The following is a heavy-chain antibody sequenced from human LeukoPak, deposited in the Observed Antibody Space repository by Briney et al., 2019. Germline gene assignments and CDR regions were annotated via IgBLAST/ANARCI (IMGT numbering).Heavy chain of an antibody. J-gene: IGHJ6*02. CDR3: ARQGVGPTNPHYYYGLDV. Sequence: GESLKISCKGSGYSFSSHWIAWVRQMPGKGLEWMGIIYPGDPDTRYKPSFQGQVTISADKSINTAYLQWSSLEASDTAMYYCARQGVGPTNPHYYYGLDVWGRGTTVTVSS. V-gene: IGHV5-51*01. CDR1: GYSFSSHW. CDR2: IYPGDPDT. D-gene: IGHD1-26*01.